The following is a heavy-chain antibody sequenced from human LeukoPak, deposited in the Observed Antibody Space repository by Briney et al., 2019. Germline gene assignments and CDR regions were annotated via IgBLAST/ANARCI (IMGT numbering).Heavy chain of an antibody. V-gene: IGHV3-74*01. J-gene: IGHJ4*02. D-gene: IGHD3-22*01. CDR2: INSDGSST. Sequence: GGSLRLSCAASGFTFSSYWMHWVRQAPGKGLVWVSRINSDGSSTSYADSVKGRFTISRDNAKNTLYLQMNSLRAEDTAVYYCARGGYYDSSGYGTREFDYWGQGTLVTVSS. CDR3: ARGGYYDSSGYGTREFDY. CDR1: GFTFSSYW.